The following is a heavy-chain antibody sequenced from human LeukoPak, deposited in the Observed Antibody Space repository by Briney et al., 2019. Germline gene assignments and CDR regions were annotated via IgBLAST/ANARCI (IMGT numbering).Heavy chain of an antibody. V-gene: IGHV3-30*19. CDR3: ARETALGIDY. J-gene: IGHJ4*02. CDR1: EFFFSNYG. Sequence: GGSLRLSCAASEFFFSNYGMHWVRQAPGKGLEWVAVISYDGSNKYYADSVKGRFTISRDNSKNTLYLQMNSLRAEDTAFYYCARETALGIDYWGQGTLVTVSS. D-gene: IGHD6-13*01. CDR2: ISYDGSNK.